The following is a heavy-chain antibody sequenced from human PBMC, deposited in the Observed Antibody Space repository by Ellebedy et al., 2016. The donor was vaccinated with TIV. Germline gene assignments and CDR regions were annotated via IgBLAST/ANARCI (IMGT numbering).Heavy chain of an antibody. CDR3: ARGKWELLDY. V-gene: IGHV3-66*01. CDR1: GFTFSSYS. D-gene: IGHD1-26*01. CDR2: IYSGGST. J-gene: IGHJ4*02. Sequence: GESLKISCAASGFTFSSYSMNWVRQAPGKGLEWVSVIYSGGSTYYADSVKGRFTISRDNSKNTLYLQMNSLRAEDTAVYYCARGKWELLDYWGQGTLVTVSS.